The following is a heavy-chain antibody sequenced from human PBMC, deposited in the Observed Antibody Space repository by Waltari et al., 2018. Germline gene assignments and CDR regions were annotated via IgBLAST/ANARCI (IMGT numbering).Heavy chain of an antibody. J-gene: IGHJ6*02. V-gene: IGHV3-64*04. D-gene: IGHD3-9*01. CDR3: ARDYELRYFDWLLSMDV. Sequence: VESGGSLRLSCSASRFSFSYYEVHWVRQAPGTGFESVSGYVGNGDDTYYADSVKGRFSISRDNSKNTLYLQMNSLRAEDMAVYYCARDYELRYFDWLLSMDVWGQGTTVTVSS. CDR2: YVGNGDDT. CDR1: RFSFSYYE.